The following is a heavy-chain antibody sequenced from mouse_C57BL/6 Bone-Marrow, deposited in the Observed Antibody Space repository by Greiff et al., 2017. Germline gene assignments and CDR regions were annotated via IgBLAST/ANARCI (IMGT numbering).Heavy chain of an antibody. D-gene: IGHD1-1*01. J-gene: IGHJ2*01. CDR2: IDPENGDT. CDR3: TIYYYGSR. V-gene: IGHV14-4*01. CDR1: GFNIKDDY. Sequence: EVQLQQSGAELVRPGASVKLSCTASGFNIKDDYMHWVKQRPEQGLEWIGWIDPENGDTEYASKFQGKATITADTSSNTAYLQLSSLTSEDTAVYYCTIYYYGSRWGQGTTRTVSS.